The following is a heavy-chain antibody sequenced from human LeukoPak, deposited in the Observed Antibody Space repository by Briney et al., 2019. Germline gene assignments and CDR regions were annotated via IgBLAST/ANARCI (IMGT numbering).Heavy chain of an antibody. CDR2: IYHSGST. CDR3: ARLLPTYYDFWSGPWAFDI. V-gene: IGHV4-38-2*01. J-gene: IGHJ3*02. D-gene: IGHD3-3*01. CDR1: GYSISSGYH. Sequence: PSETLSLTCAVSGYSISSGYHWGWIRQPPGKGLEWIGSIYHSGSTYYNPSLKSRVTISEDTSKNQFSLKLSSVTAADTAVYYCARLLPTYYDFWSGPWAFDIWGQGTMVTVSS.